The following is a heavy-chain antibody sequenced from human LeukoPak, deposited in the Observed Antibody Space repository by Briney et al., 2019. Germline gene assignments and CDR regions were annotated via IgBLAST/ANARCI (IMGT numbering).Heavy chain of an antibody. V-gene: IGHV3-7*01. CDR2: IKQDGSEK. D-gene: IGHD6-13*01. CDR3: ARGQGSSWYYYFVY. Sequence: GGSLRLSCAASGFTFSSYWMSWVRQAPGKGLEWVANIKQDGSEKYYVDSVKGRFTISRDNAKNSLYLQMNSLRAEDTAVYYCARGQGSSWYYYFVYWGQGTLVTVSS. J-gene: IGHJ4*02. CDR1: GFTFSSYW.